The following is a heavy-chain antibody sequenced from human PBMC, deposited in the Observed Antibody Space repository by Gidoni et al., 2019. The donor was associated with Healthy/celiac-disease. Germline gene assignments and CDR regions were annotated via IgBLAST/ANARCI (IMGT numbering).Heavy chain of an antibody. CDR1: GYTFTSYA. V-gene: IGHV1-3*01. J-gene: IGHJ6*02. CDR2: INAGNGNT. CDR3: ARGYCSSTSCYTGIRYYYYGMDV. Sequence: QVQLVQSGAEVKKPGASVKVSCKASGYTFTSYAMHWVRQAPGQRLEWMGWINAGNGNTKYSQKFQGRVTITRDTSASTAYMELSSLRSEDTAVYYCARGYCSSTSCYTGIRYYYYGMDVWGQGTTVTVSS. D-gene: IGHD2-2*02.